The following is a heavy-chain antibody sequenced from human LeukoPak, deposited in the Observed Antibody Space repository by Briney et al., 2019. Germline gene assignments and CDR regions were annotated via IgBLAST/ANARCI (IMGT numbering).Heavy chain of an antibody. CDR3: ARLAVVAATCWFDP. CDR2: IYPGDSDT. D-gene: IGHD2-15*01. Sequence: HGESLRISCKGSRYSFTSYWIGWVRQMPGKGLEWMGIIYPGDSDTRYSPSFQGQVTISADKSISTAYLQWSSLKASDTAMYYCARLAVVAATCWFDPWGQGTLVTVSS. J-gene: IGHJ5*02. V-gene: IGHV5-51*01. CDR1: RYSFTSYW.